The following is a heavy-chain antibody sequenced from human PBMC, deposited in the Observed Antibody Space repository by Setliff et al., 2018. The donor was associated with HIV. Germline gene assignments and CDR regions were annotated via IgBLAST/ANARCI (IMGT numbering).Heavy chain of an antibody. CDR1: GYTFTDYF. V-gene: IGHV1-2*02. CDR2: ISPDNGNP. Sequence: GASVKVSCKASGYTFTDYFMHWVRQAPGQGLEWMGWISPDNGNPRISQRFRGSVTMTRDRSINTAYMELSGLTSDDTAVYYCARQLSNSFDYWGQGTLVTVSS. D-gene: IGHD1-1*01. CDR3: ARQLSNSFDY. J-gene: IGHJ4*02.